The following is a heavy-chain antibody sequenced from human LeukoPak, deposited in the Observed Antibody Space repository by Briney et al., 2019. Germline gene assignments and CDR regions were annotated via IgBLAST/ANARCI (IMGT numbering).Heavy chain of an antibody. CDR1: EFTFSTYS. V-gene: IGHV3-48*01. CDR3: ARSVGYSYEYAFDI. J-gene: IGHJ3*02. CDR2: ISSSSSTI. Sequence: GGSLRLSCSASEFTFSTYSMNWVRQAPGKGLEWVSYISSSSSTIYYAGSVKGRFTISRDNAKNSLYLQMNSLRAEDTAVYYCARSVGYSYEYAFDIWGQGTMVTVSS. D-gene: IGHD5-18*01.